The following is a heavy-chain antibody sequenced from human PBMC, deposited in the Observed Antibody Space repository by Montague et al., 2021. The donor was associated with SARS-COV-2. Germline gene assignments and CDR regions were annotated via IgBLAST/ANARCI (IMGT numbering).Heavy chain of an antibody. V-gene: IGHV4-59*01. CDR3: ARTSGYDPLCDF. CDR2: IYYSGST. Sequence: SETLSLTCTVSGGSISSNYWSWIRQSPGKGLEWIGYIYYSGSTNYYPSLKSRVTISVDTSKKQFSLQLSSVTAADTAVYYCARTSGYDPLCDFWGQGTLVTVSS. D-gene: IGHD5-12*01. J-gene: IGHJ4*02. CDR1: GGSISSNY.